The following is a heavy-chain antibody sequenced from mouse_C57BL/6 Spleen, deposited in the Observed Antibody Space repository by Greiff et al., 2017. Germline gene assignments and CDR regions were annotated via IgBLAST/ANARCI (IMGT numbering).Heavy chain of an antibody. J-gene: IGHJ2*01. V-gene: IGHV1-64*01. D-gene: IGHD2-4*01. CDR1: GYTFTSYW. CDR2: IHPNSGST. Sequence: QVQLQQPGAELVKPGASVKLSCKASGYTFTSYWMHWVKQRPGQGLEWIGMIHPNSGSTNYNEKFKSKATLTVDKSSSTAYMQLSSLTSEDSAVYYCARKDDDYGPYYFDYWGQGTTLTVSS. CDR3: ARKDDDYGPYYFDY.